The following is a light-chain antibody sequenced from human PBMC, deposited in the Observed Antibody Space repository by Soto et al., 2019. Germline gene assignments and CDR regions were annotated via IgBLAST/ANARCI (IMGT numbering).Light chain of an antibody. CDR3: QQYNSYPWT. V-gene: IGKV1-5*03. J-gene: IGKJ1*01. CDR2: KAS. CDR1: QSISSR. Sequence: DIQMTQSPSTLSASVGDRATIPCRASQSISSRLAWYQQKPGKAPKLLIYKASSIESGVPSRFSGSGSGTEFTLTISSLQPDDFATYYCQQYNSYPWTFGQGTKVDIK.